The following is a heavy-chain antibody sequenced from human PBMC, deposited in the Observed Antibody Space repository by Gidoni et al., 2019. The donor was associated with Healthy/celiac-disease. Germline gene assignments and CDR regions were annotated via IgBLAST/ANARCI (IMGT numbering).Heavy chain of an antibody. CDR2: ISYDGSNK. V-gene: IGHV3-30-3*01. CDR3: ARVGGTTVTTLGAFDI. Sequence: QVQLVESGGGVVQPGRSLRLSCAASGFTFSSYAMHWVRQAPGKGLEWVAVISYDGSNKYYADSVKGRFTISRDNSKNTLYLQMNSLRAEDTAVYYCARVGGTTVTTLGAFDIWGQGTMVTVSS. J-gene: IGHJ3*02. CDR1: GFTFSSYA. D-gene: IGHD4-17*01.